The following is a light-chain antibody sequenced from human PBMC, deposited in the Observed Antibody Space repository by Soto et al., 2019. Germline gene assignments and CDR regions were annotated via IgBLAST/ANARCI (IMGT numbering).Light chain of an antibody. Sequence: DIVMTQSPDSLAMSLGERATINCKSSQSVLASSNYKNWLAWYQQKPGQPPKLLIYVASTRESWVPDLFRGSGSGTDFTPAISSLQAEDVAVYYCHQYDTSPLTFGGGTNVEIK. CDR1: QSVLASSNYKNW. J-gene: IGKJ4*01. V-gene: IGKV4-1*01. CDR2: VAS. CDR3: HQYDTSPLT.